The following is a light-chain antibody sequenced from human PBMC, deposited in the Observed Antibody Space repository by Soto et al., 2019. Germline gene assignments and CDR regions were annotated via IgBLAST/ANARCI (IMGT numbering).Light chain of an antibody. J-gene: IGKJ5*01. CDR1: QSVLSRPTTKNY. CDR3: QLPYITPIT. Sequence: DILLNPAPDSLSVSLSGRATINHKSRQSVLSRPTTKNYLAWYQQKPGQPPKLLIYWASTRESGVPDRFTGSGSGTDFTLTISSLQAEDVTLYYCQLPYITPITFGQGTRLE. V-gene: IGKV4-1*01. CDR2: WAS.